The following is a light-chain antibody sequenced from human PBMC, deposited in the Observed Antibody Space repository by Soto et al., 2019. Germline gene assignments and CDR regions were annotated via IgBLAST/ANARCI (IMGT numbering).Light chain of an antibody. CDR3: QQRSSWPLT. CDR2: DAS. V-gene: IGKV3-11*01. Sequence: EIVLTQSPATLSLSPGERATLSCRASQSVSSYFAWYQQKPGQAPRLLIYDASNRATGIRARFSGCGSGTDFTLTISSLEPEDFAVYYCQQRSSWPLTFGQGTKVEIK. CDR1: QSVSSY. J-gene: IGKJ1*01.